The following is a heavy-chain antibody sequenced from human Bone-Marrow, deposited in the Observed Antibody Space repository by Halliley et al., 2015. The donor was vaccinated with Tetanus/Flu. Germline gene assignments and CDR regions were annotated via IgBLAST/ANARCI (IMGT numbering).Heavy chain of an antibody. CDR2: LNHDGTTA. Sequence: SLRLSCTASRFTFSTYWMYWVRQAPGKGLVWVSRLNHDGTTAFYADSVKGRFAISRDNAKNTLFLQMNSLRAEDTALYYCARGEWESGGSYPDHWGQGTLVTVSS. CDR3: ARGEWESGGSYPDH. D-gene: IGHD2-15*01. CDR1: RFTFSTYW. J-gene: IGHJ5*02. V-gene: IGHV3-74*01.